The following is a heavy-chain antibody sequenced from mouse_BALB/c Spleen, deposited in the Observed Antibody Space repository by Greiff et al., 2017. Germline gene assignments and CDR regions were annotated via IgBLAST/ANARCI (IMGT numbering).Heavy chain of an antibody. Sequence: EVKVVESGPGLVKPSQSLSLTCTVSGYSITSDYVWYWIRQFPGNILEWRGFISYSGSTSYNPSLKSRISITRDTSKNQFFLQLNSVTTEDTANSSCARSDSSGYGPWFAYWGQGTLVTVSA. J-gene: IGHJ3*01. V-gene: IGHV3-2*02. CDR3: ARSDSSGYGPWFAY. CDR2: ISYSGST. D-gene: IGHD3-2*01. CDR1: GYSITSDYV.